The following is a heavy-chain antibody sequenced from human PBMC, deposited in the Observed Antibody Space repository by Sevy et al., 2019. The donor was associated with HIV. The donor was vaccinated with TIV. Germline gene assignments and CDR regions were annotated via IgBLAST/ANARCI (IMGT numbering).Heavy chain of an antibody. CDR2: ISFDGDKK. V-gene: IGHV3-30*18. J-gene: IGHJ4*02. CDR3: AKGRVGYSGFWSGYNFDF. CDR1: GFIFTSYG. D-gene: IGHD3-3*01. Sequence: GGSLRLSCVASGFIFTSYGIHWVRQAPGKGLEWVAVISFDGDKKYYADSVKGRFTISRDNSKNTLDLQRNSLQSEDTAVYFCAKGRVGYSGFWSGYNFDFWGQGTLVTVSS.